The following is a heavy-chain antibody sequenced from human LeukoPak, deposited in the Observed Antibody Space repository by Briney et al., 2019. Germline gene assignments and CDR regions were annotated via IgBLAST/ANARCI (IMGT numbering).Heavy chain of an antibody. J-gene: IGHJ6*04. Sequence: SVKVSCKASGGTFSSYAISWVRQAPGQGLEWMGGIIPIFGTANYAQKFQGRVTITADESTSTAYMELSSLRSEDTAVCYCARGPARYYYGMDVWGKGTTVTVSS. CDR2: IIPIFGTA. CDR1: GGTFSSYA. CDR3: ARGPARYYYGMDV. V-gene: IGHV1-69*01. D-gene: IGHD2-2*01.